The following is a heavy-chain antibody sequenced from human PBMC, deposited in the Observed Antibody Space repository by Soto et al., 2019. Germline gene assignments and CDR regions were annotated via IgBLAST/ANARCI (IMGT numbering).Heavy chain of an antibody. CDR2: INPSGGST. CDR1: GYTFTSYY. CDR3: ASSHSHDHANRLTNYYFDY. J-gene: IGHJ4*02. V-gene: IGHV1-46*01. D-gene: IGHD1-1*01. Sequence: GASVKVSCKASGYTFTSYYMHWVRQAPGQGLEWMGIINPSGGSTSYAQKFQGRVTMTRDTSTSTAYMELSSLRSEDTAVYYCASSHSHDHANRLTNYYFDYWGQGTLVNVAS.